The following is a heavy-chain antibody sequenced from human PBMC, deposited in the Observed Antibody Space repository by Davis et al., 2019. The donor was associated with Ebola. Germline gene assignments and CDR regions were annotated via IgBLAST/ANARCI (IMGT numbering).Heavy chain of an antibody. CDR1: GFTFSSYA. CDR2: ISYDGSNK. Sequence: GGSLRLSCAASGFTFSSYAMHWVRQAPGKGLEWVAVISYDGSNKYYADSVKGRFTISRENAKNSLYLQMNSLRAGDTAVYYCARGDSSSSIFYYYGMDVWGQGTTVTVSS. D-gene: IGHD6-6*01. CDR3: ARGDSSSSIFYYYGMDV. J-gene: IGHJ6*02. V-gene: IGHV3-30*14.